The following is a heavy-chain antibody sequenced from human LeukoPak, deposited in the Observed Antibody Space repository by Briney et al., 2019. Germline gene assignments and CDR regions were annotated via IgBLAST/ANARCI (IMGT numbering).Heavy chain of an antibody. CDR1: GFTFSSYG. J-gene: IGHJ6*02. V-gene: IGHV3-33*01. D-gene: IGHD5-12*01. Sequence: GGSLRLSCAASGFTFSSYGMHWVRQAPGKGLEWVAVIWYDGSNKYYADSVKGRFTISRDNSKNTLYLQMNGLRTEDTAVYYCAGAQPGYSGSYGMDVWGQGTTVTVSS. CDR2: IWYDGSNK. CDR3: AGAQPGYSGSYGMDV.